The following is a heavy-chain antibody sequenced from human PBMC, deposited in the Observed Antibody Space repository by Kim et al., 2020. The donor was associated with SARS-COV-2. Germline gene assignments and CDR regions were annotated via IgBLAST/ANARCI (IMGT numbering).Heavy chain of an antibody. Sequence: GGSLRLSCAASGFTFSDYYMSWIRQAPGKGLEWVSYISSSGSTIYYADSVKGRFTISRDNAKNSLYLQMNSLRAEDTAVYYCARAYFRDTHNWFDPWGQGTLVTVSS. CDR2: ISSSGSTI. V-gene: IGHV3-11*01. CDR1: GFTFSDYY. D-gene: IGHD1-26*01. CDR3: ARAYFRDTHNWFDP. J-gene: IGHJ5*02.